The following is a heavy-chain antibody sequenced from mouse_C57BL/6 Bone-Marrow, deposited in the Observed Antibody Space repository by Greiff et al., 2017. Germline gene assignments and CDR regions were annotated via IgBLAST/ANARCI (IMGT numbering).Heavy chain of an antibody. V-gene: IGHV5-6*01. CDR3: ARHQMGRRGYYMDY. D-gene: IGHD4-1*02. CDR1: GFTFSSYG. CDR2: ISSGSSYT. Sequence: DVQLVESGGDLVKPGGSLKLSCAASGFTFSSYGMSWVRQTPDKRLEWVATISSGSSYTYYPENVKGRFTISTDNAENTLYLQISSLKSEDTAVYYCARHQMGRRGYYMDYWGQGTTLTVSS. J-gene: IGHJ2*01.